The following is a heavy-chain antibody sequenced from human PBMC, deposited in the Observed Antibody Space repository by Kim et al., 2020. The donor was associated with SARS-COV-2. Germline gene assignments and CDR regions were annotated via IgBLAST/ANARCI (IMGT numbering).Heavy chain of an antibody. CDR2: INHSGST. V-gene: IGHV4-34*01. Sequence: SETLSLTCAVYGGSFSGYYWSWIRQPPGKGLEWIGEINHSGSTNYNPSLKSRVTISVDTSKNQFSLKLSSVTAADTAVYYCARGSPYSSGWGSWSYFDYWGQGTLVTVSS. D-gene: IGHD6-19*01. CDR3: ARGSPYSSGWGSWSYFDY. CDR1: GGSFSGYY. J-gene: IGHJ4*02.